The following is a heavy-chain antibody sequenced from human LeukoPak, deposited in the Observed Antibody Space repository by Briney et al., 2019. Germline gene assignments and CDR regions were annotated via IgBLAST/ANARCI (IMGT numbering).Heavy chain of an antibody. Sequence: ASVKVSGKASGYTFTCYYMHWVRQAPGQGLEWMGWMNPNSGGTNYAQKVQGRVSMTMDTSISTAYMELSRLRSDDTAVYYCARGEKYQLLPSWGQGTLVAVFS. D-gene: IGHD2-2*01. CDR3: ARGEKYQLLPS. CDR1: GYTFTCYY. V-gene: IGHV1-2*02. CDR2: MNPNSGGT. J-gene: IGHJ4*02.